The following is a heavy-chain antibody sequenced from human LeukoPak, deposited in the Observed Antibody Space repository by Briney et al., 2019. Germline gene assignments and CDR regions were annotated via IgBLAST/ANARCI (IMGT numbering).Heavy chain of an antibody. D-gene: IGHD2/OR15-2a*01. V-gene: IGHV4-4*07. J-gene: IGHJ6*02. CDR1: GASIGSYY. CDR2: IHISGST. Sequence: PSETLSLTCTFSGASIGSYYWSWIRQPAGKGLEWIGHIHISGSTNYSPSLKSRVIMSLDTSKNQFSLKLNSMTAADTAVYYCARNIRGYYYYGMDVWGQGTTVTVSS. CDR3: ARNIRGYYYYGMDV.